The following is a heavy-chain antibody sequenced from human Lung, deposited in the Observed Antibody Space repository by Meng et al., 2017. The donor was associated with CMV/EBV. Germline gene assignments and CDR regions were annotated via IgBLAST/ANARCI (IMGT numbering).Heavy chain of an antibody. CDR2: ISSSGSTI. D-gene: IGHD5-18*01. J-gene: IGHJ6*02. V-gene: IGHV3-48*03. CDR3: ARQLADTLLAHYYYYGMDV. CDR1: GFTFDDYA. Sequence: SCAASGFTFDDYAMHWLRPAPGKGLEWISYISSSGSTIYYADFVKGRFTISRDYAKNSLYLQMNSLRAEDTAVYYCARQLADTLLAHYYYYGMDVWGQGTXVT.